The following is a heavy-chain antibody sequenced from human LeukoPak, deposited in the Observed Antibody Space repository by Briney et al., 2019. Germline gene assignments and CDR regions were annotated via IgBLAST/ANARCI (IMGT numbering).Heavy chain of an antibody. CDR3: AKAGDMVPPSNNWFDP. Sequence: GGYLRLSCAASGFTFSSYAMSWVRQAPGKGLEWVSAISGSGGSTYYADSVKGRFTISRDNSKNTLYLQMNSLRAEDTAVYYCAKAGDMVPPSNNWFDPWGQGTLVTVSS. V-gene: IGHV3-23*01. J-gene: IGHJ5*02. CDR1: GFTFSSYA. D-gene: IGHD3-10*01. CDR2: ISGSGGST.